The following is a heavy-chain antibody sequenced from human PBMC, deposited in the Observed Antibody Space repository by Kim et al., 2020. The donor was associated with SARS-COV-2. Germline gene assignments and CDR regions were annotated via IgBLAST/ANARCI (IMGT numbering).Heavy chain of an antibody. Sequence: TAYAASVKGRFTISRDDSKNTAYLQMNSLKTEDTAVYYCTSPPVTVLGGNWGQGTLVTVSS. D-gene: IGHD4-4*01. V-gene: IGHV3-73*01. J-gene: IGHJ4*02. CDR2: T. CDR3: TSPPVTVLGGN.